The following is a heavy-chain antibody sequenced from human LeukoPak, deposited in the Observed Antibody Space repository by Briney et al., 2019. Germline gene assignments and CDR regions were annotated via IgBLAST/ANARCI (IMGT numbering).Heavy chain of an antibody. D-gene: IGHD4-17*01. CDR2: IYSGGST. CDR3: ARVDYGAKGYFDL. CDR1: GFTFSSYG. V-gene: IGHV3-53*01. Sequence: GGSLRLSCAASGFTFSSYGMHWVRQAPGKGLEWVSVIYSGGSTYYADSVKGRFTISRDNSKNTLYLQMNSLRAEDTAVYYCARVDYGAKGYFDLWGRGTLVTVSS. J-gene: IGHJ2*01.